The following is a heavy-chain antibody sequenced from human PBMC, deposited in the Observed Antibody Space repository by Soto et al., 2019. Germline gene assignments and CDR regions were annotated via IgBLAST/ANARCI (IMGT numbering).Heavy chain of an antibody. V-gene: IGHV3-74*01. Sequence: EVQLVESGGDLVQRGGSLRLSCAASGFPFSSYWMHWVRHTPGKGLDWVARISGDGVTTYYADSVTGRFTVSRDNAKNSLSLQISGLRAEDTAVYYYAREYYGLLTGYYTDYWGKGTLVSVSS. CDR3: AREYYGLLTGYYTDY. J-gene: IGHJ4*02. D-gene: IGHD3-9*01. CDR2: ISGDGVTT. CDR1: GFPFSSYW.